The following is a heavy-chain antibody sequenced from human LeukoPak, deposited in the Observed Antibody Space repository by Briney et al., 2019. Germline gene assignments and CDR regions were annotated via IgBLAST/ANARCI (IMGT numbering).Heavy chain of an antibody. CDR2: INPNSGGT. J-gene: IGHJ6*02. Sequence: ASVKISCKASGYTFTGYYMHWVRQAPGQGLEWMGWINPNSGGTNYAQKFQGRVTMTRDTSISTAYMELSRLRSDDTAVYYCAGGGSFSGPDGMDVWGQGTTVTVSS. V-gene: IGHV1-2*02. D-gene: IGHD3-10*01. CDR3: AGGGSFSGPDGMDV. CDR1: GYTFTGYY.